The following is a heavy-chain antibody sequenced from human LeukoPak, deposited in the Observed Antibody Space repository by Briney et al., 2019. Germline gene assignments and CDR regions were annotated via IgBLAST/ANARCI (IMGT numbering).Heavy chain of an antibody. CDR3: ARGTTVTTSSYFDY. CDR1: GFTFSSYS. CDR2: ISSSSGTI. Sequence: PGGSLRLSCAASGFTFSSYSMNWVRQAPGKGLEGVSYISSSSGTIYYADSVKGRLTISRDNAKNSLYLQMNSLRADDTAVYHCARGTTVTTSSYFDYWGQGTLVTVSS. D-gene: IGHD4-17*01. J-gene: IGHJ4*02. V-gene: IGHV3-48*01.